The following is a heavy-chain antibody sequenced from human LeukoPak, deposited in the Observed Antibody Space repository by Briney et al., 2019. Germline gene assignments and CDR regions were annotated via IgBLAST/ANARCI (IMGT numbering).Heavy chain of an antibody. CDR1: GYTFTSYG. V-gene: IGHV1-18*01. Sequence: GASVKVSCKASGYTFTSYGISWVRQAPGQGLEWMGWISAYNGNTNYAQKLQGRVTMTTDTSTSTAYMELRSLRSDDTAVYYCARDLRYYGSGSYYMGIGYWGQGTLVTVSS. D-gene: IGHD3-10*01. J-gene: IGHJ4*02. CDR3: ARDLRYYGSGSYYMGIGY. CDR2: ISAYNGNT.